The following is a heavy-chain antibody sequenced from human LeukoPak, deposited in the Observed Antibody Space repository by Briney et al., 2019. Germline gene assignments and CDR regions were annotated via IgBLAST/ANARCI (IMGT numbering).Heavy chain of an antibody. CDR1: GFTFSSYA. Sequence: GGSLRLSCAASGFTFSSYAMSWVRQAPGKGLEWVAIISSDGSNTYYTDSVKGRFTISRDNSKNTLYLQMCSLRVEDTAVYYCAKSKWERLLFTHSDYWGQGTLVTVSS. D-gene: IGHD1-26*01. CDR3: AKSKWERLLFTHSDY. J-gene: IGHJ4*02. V-gene: IGHV3-30*18. CDR2: ISSDGSNT.